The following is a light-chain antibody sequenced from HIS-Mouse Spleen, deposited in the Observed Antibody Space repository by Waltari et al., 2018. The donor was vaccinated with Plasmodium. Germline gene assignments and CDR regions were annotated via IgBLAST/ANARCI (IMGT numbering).Light chain of an antibody. CDR3: CSYAGSSTFVV. CDR2: EGS. CDR1: SSDVGSYNL. Sequence: QSALTQPASVSGSPGQSSTIPCHGTSSDVGSYNLVSCYQQHPGKAPKLMIYEGSKRPSGVSNRFSGSKSGNTASLTISGLQAEDEADYYCCSYAGSSTFVVFGGGTKLTVL. J-gene: IGLJ2*01. V-gene: IGLV2-23*03.